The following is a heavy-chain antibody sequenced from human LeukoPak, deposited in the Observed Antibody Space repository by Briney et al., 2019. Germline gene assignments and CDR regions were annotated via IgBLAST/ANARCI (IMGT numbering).Heavy chain of an antibody. D-gene: IGHD4-17*01. CDR1: GITVSQSD. Sequence: PGGPLRLSCAVSGITVSQSDMSWVRQAPGRGLEWVSLIYTDGATHYADSVKGRFTISRDNSKNTLYLQMNSLRAEDTAVYYCARARTTRGFDYWGQGTLVTVSS. V-gene: IGHV3-66*01. J-gene: IGHJ4*02. CDR2: IYTDGAT. CDR3: ARARTTRGFDY.